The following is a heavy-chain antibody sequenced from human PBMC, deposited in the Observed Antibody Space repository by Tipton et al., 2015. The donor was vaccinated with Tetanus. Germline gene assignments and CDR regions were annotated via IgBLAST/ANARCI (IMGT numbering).Heavy chain of an antibody. V-gene: IGHV3-74*01. D-gene: IGHD6-19*01. CDR3: ARARVVAGTGGFHP. CDR2: ISGDGSSP. CDR1: GFNFSNYW. J-gene: IGHJ5*02. Sequence: SLRLSCAASGFNFSNYWMHWVRQVPGKGLMWVSRISGDGSSPSYVSSEKGRFTISRNSAKNTVYLQMSGLRVEDTAVYYCARARVVAGTGGFHPWGQGTLVTVSS.